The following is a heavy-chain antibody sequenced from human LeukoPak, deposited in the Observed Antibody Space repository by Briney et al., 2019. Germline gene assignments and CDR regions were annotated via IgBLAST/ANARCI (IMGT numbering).Heavy chain of an antibody. V-gene: IGHV3-7*01. J-gene: IGHJ3*02. CDR3: AREGRIVVVTATEDDAFDI. D-gene: IGHD2-21*02. CDR1: GLTFSTYW. Sequence: GGSLRLSCAGSGLTFSTYWMTWVRQAPGKGLEWVANIKQDGSEKYYVDSVKGRFTISRDNAKNSLYLQMNSLRAEDTAVYYCAREGRIVVVTATEDDAFDIWGQGTMVTVSS. CDR2: IKQDGSEK.